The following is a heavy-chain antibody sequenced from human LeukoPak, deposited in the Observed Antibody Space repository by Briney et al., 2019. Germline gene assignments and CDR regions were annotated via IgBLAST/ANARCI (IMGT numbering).Heavy chain of an antibody. D-gene: IGHD4/OR15-4a*01. Sequence: GGSLRLSCAASGFTFSSYSRNWVRQAPGKGLKWVSSISSSSSYIYYADSVKGRFTISRDNAKNSLYLQMNSLRAEDTAVYYCARERGDSMALYYYYMDVWGKGTTVTVSS. J-gene: IGHJ6*03. CDR3: ARERGDSMALYYYYMDV. CDR2: ISSSSSYI. CDR1: GFTFSSYS. V-gene: IGHV3-21*01.